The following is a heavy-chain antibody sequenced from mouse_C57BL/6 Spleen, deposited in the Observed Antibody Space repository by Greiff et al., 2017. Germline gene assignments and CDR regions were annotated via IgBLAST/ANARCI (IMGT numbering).Heavy chain of an antibody. CDR2: IDPSDSYT. CDR1: GYTFTSYW. D-gene: IGHD1-1*02. V-gene: IGHV1-50*01. CDR3: AREGLGGTTGYFDV. J-gene: IGHJ1*03. Sequence: VQLQQSGAELVKPGASVKLSCKASGYTFTSYWMQWVKQRPGQGLEWIGEIDPSDSYTNYNQKFKGKATLTVDTSSSTAYMQLSSLTSEDSAVYYCAREGLGGTTGYFDVWGTGTTVTVSS.